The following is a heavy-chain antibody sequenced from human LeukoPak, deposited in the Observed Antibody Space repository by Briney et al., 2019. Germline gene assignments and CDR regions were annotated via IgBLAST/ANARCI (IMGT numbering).Heavy chain of an antibody. J-gene: IGHJ4*02. D-gene: IGHD3-10*01. CDR2: ISSSGSTI. CDR1: GFTFSSYE. CDR3: ARESGSSGSYYFDY. V-gene: IGHV3-48*03. Sequence: GGSLRLSCAASGFTFSSYEMNWVRQAPGKGLEWVSYISSSGSTIYYADSVKGRFTISRDNAKNSLYLQMNSLRAEDTAVYYCARESGSSGSYYFDYWGQGTLVTVSS.